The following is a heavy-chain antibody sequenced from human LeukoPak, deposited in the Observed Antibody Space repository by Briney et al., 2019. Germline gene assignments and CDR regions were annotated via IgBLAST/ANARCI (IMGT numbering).Heavy chain of an antibody. D-gene: IGHD3-22*01. J-gene: IGHJ4*02. CDR1: RVSFSRYG. V-gene: IGHV3-33*01. CDR2: IWYDGSNK. CDR3: AREYLYESSGLATHDY. Sequence: PGGSLRLSCAAPRVSFSRYGMRWGRQAPGKGLEWVAVIWYDGSNKYYADSVKGRFTISRDNSKNTLYLQMNSLRAEDTAVYYCAREYLYESSGLATHDYWGQGTLVTVSS.